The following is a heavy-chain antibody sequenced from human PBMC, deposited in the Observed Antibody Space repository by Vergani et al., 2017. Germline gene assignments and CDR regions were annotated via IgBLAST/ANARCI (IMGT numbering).Heavy chain of an antibody. J-gene: IGHJ6*02. CDR1: GFTFSSYS. CDR3: ARDKLRANYDYYGMDV. V-gene: IGHV3-21*01. CDR2: ISSSSSYI. Sequence: VQLVESGGGLVQPGGSLRLSCAASGFTFSSYSMNWVRQAPGKGLEWVSSISSSSSYIYYADSVKGRFTISRDNAKNSLYLQMNSLRAEDTAVYYCARDKLRANYDYYGMDVWGQGTTVTVSS.